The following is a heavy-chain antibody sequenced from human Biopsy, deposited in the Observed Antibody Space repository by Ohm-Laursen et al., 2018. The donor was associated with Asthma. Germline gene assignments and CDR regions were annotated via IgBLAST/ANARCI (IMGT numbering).Heavy chain of an antibody. CDR1: GASITTSPSY. Sequence: TLSLTCPVSGASITTSPSYWSWIRLLPGKGLEWIGCIYYSGETFFNPSLKNPLFMSLDSSKNQFSLKMTSVTVADTAVYFCARNLPGYTYGPFEDWGQGTLVTVSS. J-gene: IGHJ4*02. D-gene: IGHD5-18*01. V-gene: IGHV4-31*02. CDR3: ARNLPGYTYGPFED. CDR2: IYYSGET.